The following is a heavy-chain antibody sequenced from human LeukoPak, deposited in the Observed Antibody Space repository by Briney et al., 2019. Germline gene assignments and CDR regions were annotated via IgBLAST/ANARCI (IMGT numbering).Heavy chain of an antibody. CDR3: ARDLRSSGYYAFDY. Sequence: GGSLRLSCAASGFTFSDYYMSWLRQAPGKGLEWVSYISSSGSTIYYADSVKGRFTISRDNAKNSLYLQMNSLRAEDTAVYYCARDLRSSGYYAFDYWGQGTLVTVSS. V-gene: IGHV3-11*04. CDR1: GFTFSDYY. D-gene: IGHD3-22*01. J-gene: IGHJ4*02. CDR2: ISSSGSTI.